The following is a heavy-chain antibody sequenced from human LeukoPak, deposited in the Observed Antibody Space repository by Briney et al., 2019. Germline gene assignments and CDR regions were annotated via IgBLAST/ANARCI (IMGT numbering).Heavy chain of an antibody. CDR2: ISSSSSYI. J-gene: IGHJ4*02. D-gene: IGHD2-15*01. Sequence: GGSLRLSCAASGFTFSSYSMNWVRQAPGKGLEWVSSISSSSSYIYYVDSVKGRFTISRDNAKNSLYLQMNSLRAEDTAVYYCARAGYCSGGSCSLRFDYWGQGTLVTVSS. CDR1: GFTFSSYS. CDR3: ARAGYCSGGSCSLRFDY. V-gene: IGHV3-21*01.